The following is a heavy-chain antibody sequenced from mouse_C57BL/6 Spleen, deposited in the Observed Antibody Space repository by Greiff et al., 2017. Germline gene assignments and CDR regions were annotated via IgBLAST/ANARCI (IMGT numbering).Heavy chain of an antibody. CDR1: GYAFSSSW. CDR3: ARGELGRFDY. D-gene: IGHD4-1*01. Sequence: QVQLQQSGPELVKPGASVKISCKASGYAFSSSWMNWVKQRPGKGLEWIGRIYPGDGDTNYNGKFKGKATLTADKSSSTAYMQLSSLTSEDSAVCFCARGELGRFDYWGQGTTLTVSS. V-gene: IGHV1-82*01. CDR2: IYPGDGDT. J-gene: IGHJ2*01.